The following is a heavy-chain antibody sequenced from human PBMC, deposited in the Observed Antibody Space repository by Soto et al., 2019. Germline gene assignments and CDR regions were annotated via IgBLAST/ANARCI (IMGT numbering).Heavy chain of an antibody. V-gene: IGHV3-74*01. Sequence: EVQLVESGGGLVQPGGSLRLSCAASGFTFSNFWMHWVRQVPGKGLMWVSRINEDGRIINYADSVKGRFTISRDNAREPLFWKMNGLRAGNTAIFYCTRDMGGGGAYWGQGALVTVSS. CDR2: INEDGRII. J-gene: IGHJ4*02. CDR1: GFTFSNFW. D-gene: IGHD3-16*01. CDR3: TRDMGGGGAY.